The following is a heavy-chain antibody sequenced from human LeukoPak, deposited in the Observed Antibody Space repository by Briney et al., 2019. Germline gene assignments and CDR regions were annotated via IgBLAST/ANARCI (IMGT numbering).Heavy chain of an antibody. V-gene: IGHV4-39*07. CDR3: AGLLDYGDYGDAFDI. CDR2: IYYSGST. D-gene: IGHD4-17*01. CDR1: GGSISSSDYY. Sequence: KPSETLSLTCTVSGGSISSSDYYWGWIRQPPGKGLEWIGSIYYSGSTYYNPSLKSRVTISVDTSKNQFSLKLSSVTAADTAVYYCAGLLDYGDYGDAFDIWGQGTMVTVSS. J-gene: IGHJ3*02.